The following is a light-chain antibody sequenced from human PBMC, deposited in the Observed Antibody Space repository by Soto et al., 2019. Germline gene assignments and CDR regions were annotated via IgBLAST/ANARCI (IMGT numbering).Light chain of an antibody. CDR2: GAA. Sequence: EIVMTQSPATLSVSPGERATLSCRASKSVSSNLAWYQQKHGQAPRLLIYGAATRATGIPARFSGSGSVPDVTLTISSLQSEDVAVYYCQQYTNWHPLTFGGGTKVEIK. J-gene: IGKJ4*01. CDR3: QQYTNWHPLT. V-gene: IGKV3-15*01. CDR1: KSVSSN.